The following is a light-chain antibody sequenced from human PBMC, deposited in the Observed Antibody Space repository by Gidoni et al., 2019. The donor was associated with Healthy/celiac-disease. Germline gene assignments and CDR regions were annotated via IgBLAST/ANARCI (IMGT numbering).Light chain of an antibody. J-gene: IGKJ3*01. CDR1: QGISSY. CDR2: AAS. V-gene: IGKV1-9*01. Sequence: DIQWTQSPSFLSASVGDRVTITCRASQGISSYLAWYQQKPGKAPKLLIYAASTLQSGVPSRFSGSGSGTEFTLTISSLQPEDFATYYCQQLNSYLGTFGPGTKVDIK. CDR3: QQLNSYLGT.